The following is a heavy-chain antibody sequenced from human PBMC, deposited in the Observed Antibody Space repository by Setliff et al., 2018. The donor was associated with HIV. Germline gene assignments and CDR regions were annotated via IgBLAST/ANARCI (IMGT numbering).Heavy chain of an antibody. D-gene: IGHD2-15*01. J-gene: IGHJ6*03. CDR3: ALTGHRLLRGYMDV. Sequence: SETLSLTCYVTDDPISSYYWSWVRQPAGKGLEWIGRLYVSGDTNYNPSLKSRVTMSLDTSKKHFSLKLKSVTAADTAVYYCALTGHRLLRGYMDVWDKGTTVTVSS. CDR2: LYVSGDT. CDR1: DDPISSYY. V-gene: IGHV4-4*07.